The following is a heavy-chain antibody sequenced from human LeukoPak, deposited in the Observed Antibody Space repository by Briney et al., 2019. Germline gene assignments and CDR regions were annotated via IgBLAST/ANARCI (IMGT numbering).Heavy chain of an antibody. V-gene: IGHV3-13*01. CDR3: ARIQQWPNESLDY. D-gene: IGHD6-19*01. J-gene: IGHJ4*02. CDR1: GFTFSSYD. Sequence: GGSLRLSCAASGFTFSSYDMHWVRHAPGKGLEWVSAIDTAGDTYYPGSVKGRFTISRANAKNSLYLQMNSLRAGDTAVYYCARIQQWPNESLDYWGQGTLVTVSS. CDR2: IDTAGDT.